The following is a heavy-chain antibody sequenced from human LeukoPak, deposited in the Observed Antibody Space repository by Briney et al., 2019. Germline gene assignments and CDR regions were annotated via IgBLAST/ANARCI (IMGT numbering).Heavy chain of an antibody. CDR1: GGSFNDYY. V-gene: IGHV4-34*01. J-gene: IGHJ1*01. CDR2: INHSGST. CDR3: ARGLTFYGILTGLDS. D-gene: IGHD3-9*01. Sequence: SETLSLTCAVYGGSFNDYYWTWIRQPPGKGLEWIGEINHSGSTNCNPSLKSRVTISLDTSENQFSLKLTSVTAADTAMYYCARGLTFYGILTGLDSRGQGTLVTVSS.